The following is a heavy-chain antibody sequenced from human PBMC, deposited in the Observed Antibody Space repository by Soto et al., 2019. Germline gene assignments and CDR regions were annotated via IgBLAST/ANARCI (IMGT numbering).Heavy chain of an antibody. CDR2: IYHSGDS. CDR3: ARHLYIEAFDI. CDR1: GYSISSGYH. D-gene: IGHD1-20*01. Sequence: SETLSLTCVVSGYSISSGYHWGWIRQPPGKGLEYIGSIYHSGDSDYNPALKSRVTTSVDTSKDQFSLKLNSVTAADTAVYYCARHLYIEAFDIWGQGTLVTV. J-gene: IGHJ3*02. V-gene: IGHV4-38-2*01.